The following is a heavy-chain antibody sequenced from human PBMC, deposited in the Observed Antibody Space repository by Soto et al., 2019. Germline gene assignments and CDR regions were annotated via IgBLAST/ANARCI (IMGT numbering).Heavy chain of an antibody. J-gene: IGHJ4*02. CDR1: GFTFSSYA. CDR2: ISGSGGST. D-gene: IGHD1-26*01. CDR3: AEDQEIVGAISGVEY. V-gene: IGHV3-23*01. Sequence: EVQLLDSGGGLVQPGGSLRLSCAASGFTFSSYAMTWVRQAPGKGLEWASAISGSGGSTYYADSVKGRFTISRDNSKNTLYLQMNSLRAEDTAVYYCAEDQEIVGAISGVEYWGQGTLVTVSS.